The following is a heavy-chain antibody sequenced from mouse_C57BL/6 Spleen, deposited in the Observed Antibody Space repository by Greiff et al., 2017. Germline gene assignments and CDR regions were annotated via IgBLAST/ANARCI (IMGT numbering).Heavy chain of an antibody. D-gene: IGHD1-1*01. Sequence: QVQLQQPGAELVMPGASVKLSCKASGYTFTSYWMHWVKQRPGQGLEWIGEIDPSDSYINYNQKFKGKSTLTVDKSSSTAYMQLSSLTSEDSAVYYCARKGYYGSSYDAMDYWGQGTSVTVSS. V-gene: IGHV1-69*01. J-gene: IGHJ4*01. CDR3: ARKGYYGSSYDAMDY. CDR2: IDPSDSYI. CDR1: GYTFTSYW.